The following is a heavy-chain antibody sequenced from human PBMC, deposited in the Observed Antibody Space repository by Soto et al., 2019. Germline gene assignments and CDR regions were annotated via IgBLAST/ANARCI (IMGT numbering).Heavy chain of an antibody. CDR3: ANPTGGPRIHH. Sequence: EVQLLESGGDLVQPGGSLRLSCAASGFTFSSYAMSWVRQAPGQGLEWVSTISVSGGSTYYADSVKGRFTVSRDNSKNALYLQMNSLRPEETDVYYFANPTGGPRIHHWGQRSLITVA. CDR2: ISVSGGST. V-gene: IGHV3-23*01. J-gene: IGHJ1*01. D-gene: IGHD3-10*01. CDR1: GFTFSSYA.